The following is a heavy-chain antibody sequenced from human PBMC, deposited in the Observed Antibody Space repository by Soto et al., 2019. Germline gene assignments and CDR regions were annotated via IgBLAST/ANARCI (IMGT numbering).Heavy chain of an antibody. V-gene: IGHV3-7*04. Sequence: HPGGSLRLSCIASGFTFSNYWMSWVRQAPGKGLEWVANIKQDGSETHYGDSVKGRFSISRDNAKNSLYLQMNGLRAEDTALYYCARYLSSGPIDYWGQGTLVTVSS. D-gene: IGHD2-8*02. CDR1: GFTFSNYW. J-gene: IGHJ4*02. CDR2: IKQDGSET. CDR3: ARYLSSGPIDY.